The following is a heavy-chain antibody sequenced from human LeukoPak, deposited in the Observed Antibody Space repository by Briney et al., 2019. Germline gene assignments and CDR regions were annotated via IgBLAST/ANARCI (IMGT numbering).Heavy chain of an antibody. Sequence: SETLSLTCTVSGGSISSYYWSWIRQPPGKGLEWIGYIYYIGSTNYNPSLKSRVTISVDTSKNQFSLKLSSVTAADTAVYYCARLPDSYGSYWGQGTLVTVSS. V-gene: IGHV4-59*01. J-gene: IGHJ4*02. D-gene: IGHD5-18*01. CDR1: GGSISSYY. CDR2: IYYIGST. CDR3: ARLPDSYGSY.